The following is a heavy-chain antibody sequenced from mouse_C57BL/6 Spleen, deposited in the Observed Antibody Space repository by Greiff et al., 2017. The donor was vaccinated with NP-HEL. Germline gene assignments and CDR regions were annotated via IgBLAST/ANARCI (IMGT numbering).Heavy chain of an antibody. V-gene: IGHV1-81*01. Sequence: VQLQESGAELARPGASVKLSCKASGYTFTSYGISWVKQRTGQGLEWIGEIYPRSGNTYYNEKFKGKATLTADKSSSTAYMELRSLTSEDSAVYFCARSRTGVYYFDYWGQGTTLTVSS. CDR2: IYPRSGNT. CDR3: ARSRTGVYYFDY. CDR1: GYTFTSYG. D-gene: IGHD4-1*01. J-gene: IGHJ2*01.